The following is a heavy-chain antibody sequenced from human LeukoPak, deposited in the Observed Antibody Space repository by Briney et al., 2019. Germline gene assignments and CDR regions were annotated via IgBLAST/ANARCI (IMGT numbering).Heavy chain of an antibody. CDR1: GFTFSSYA. D-gene: IGHD4-17*01. J-gene: IGHJ4*02. V-gene: IGHV3-30-3*01. CDR3: ARREIGGDYPYDY. Sequence: GGSLRLSCAASGFTFSSYAMHWVRQAPGKGLEWVAVISYDGSNKYYADSVKGRFTISRDNSKNTLYLQMNSLRAEDTAVYYCARREIGGDYPYDYWGQGTLVTVSS. CDR2: ISYDGSNK.